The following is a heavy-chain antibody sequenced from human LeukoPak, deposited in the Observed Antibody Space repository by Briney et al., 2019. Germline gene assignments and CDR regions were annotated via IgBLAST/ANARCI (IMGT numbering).Heavy chain of an antibody. CDR1: GFTFSSYW. J-gene: IGHJ4*02. V-gene: IGHV4-34*01. CDR3: ARLTWWDY. Sequence: GSLRLSCAASGFTFSSYWMSWVRQPPGKGLEWIGEINHSGSTNYNPSLKSRVTISVDTSKNQFSLKLSSVTAADTAVYYCARLTWWDYWGQGTLVTVSS. D-gene: IGHD2-15*01. CDR2: INHSGST.